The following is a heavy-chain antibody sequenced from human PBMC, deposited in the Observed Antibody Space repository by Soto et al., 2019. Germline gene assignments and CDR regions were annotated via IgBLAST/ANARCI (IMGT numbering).Heavy chain of an antibody. CDR2: INHSGST. CDR1: GGSFSGYY. Sequence: SETLSLTCAAYGGSFSGYYWSWIRQPPGEGLEWIGEINHSGSTNYNPSLKSRVTISVDTSKNRFSLELSSVTAADTAVYYCARGGYCSSTSCYREHNWFDPWGQGTLVTVSS. J-gene: IGHJ5*02. D-gene: IGHD2-2*01. V-gene: IGHV4-34*01. CDR3: ARGGYCSSTSCYREHNWFDP.